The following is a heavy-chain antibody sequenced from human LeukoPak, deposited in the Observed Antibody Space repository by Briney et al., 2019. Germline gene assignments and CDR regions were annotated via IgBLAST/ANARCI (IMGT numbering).Heavy chain of an antibody. D-gene: IGHD3-16*02. Sequence: GGSLRLSCAASGFTFSSYEMNWVRQAPGKGLEWVSYISSSGSTKYYADSVKGRLTISRDNAKNSLYLQMNSLRAEDTAVYFCARGTRYRFDPWGQGTRVTVSS. J-gene: IGHJ5*02. V-gene: IGHV3-48*03. CDR1: GFTFSSYE. CDR2: ISSSGSTK. CDR3: ARGTRYRFDP.